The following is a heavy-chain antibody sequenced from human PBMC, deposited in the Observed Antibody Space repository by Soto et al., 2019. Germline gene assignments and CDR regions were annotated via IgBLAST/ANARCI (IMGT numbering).Heavy chain of an antibody. CDR3: AKDKSEWELLRNLFDY. Sequence: GGSLRLSCAASGFTFSSYAMSWVRQAPGKGLEWVSAISGSGGSTYYADSVKGRFTISRDNSKNTLYLQMNSLRAEDTAVYYCAKDKSEWELLRNLFDYWGQGTLVTVSS. D-gene: IGHD1-26*01. CDR1: GFTFSSYA. V-gene: IGHV3-23*01. CDR2: ISGSGGST. J-gene: IGHJ4*02.